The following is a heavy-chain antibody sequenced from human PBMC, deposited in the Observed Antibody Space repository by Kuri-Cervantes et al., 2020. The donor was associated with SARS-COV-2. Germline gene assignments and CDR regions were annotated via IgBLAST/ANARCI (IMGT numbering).Heavy chain of an antibody. CDR1: GFTFSLYG. Sequence: GGSLRLSCEASGFTFSLYGMHWVRQAPGKGLEWVAVIYYDGSNKYYADSVKGRFSISRDNSKNSLYLQMNSLRAEDTAVYYCARAGPEGSNFYWYFDLWGRGTLVTVSS. J-gene: IGHJ2*01. D-gene: IGHD4-23*01. V-gene: IGHV3-33*01. CDR2: IYYDGSNK. CDR3: ARAGPEGSNFYWYFDL.